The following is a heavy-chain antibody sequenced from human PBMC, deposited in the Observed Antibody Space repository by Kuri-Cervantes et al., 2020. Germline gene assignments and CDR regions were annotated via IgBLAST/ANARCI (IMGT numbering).Heavy chain of an antibody. V-gene: IGHV3-23*01. CDR1: GFTFSSYA. D-gene: IGHD2-2*01. J-gene: IGHJ6*02. CDR2: ISGSGGST. Sequence: GESLKISCAASGFTFSSYAMSWVRQAPGKGLEWVSAISGSGGSTYYADSVKGRFTISRDNSKNTLYLQMNSLRAEDTAVYYCARSIVVPAAMLYYYYYYGMDVWGQGTTVTVSS. CDR3: ARSIVVPAAMLYYYYYYGMDV.